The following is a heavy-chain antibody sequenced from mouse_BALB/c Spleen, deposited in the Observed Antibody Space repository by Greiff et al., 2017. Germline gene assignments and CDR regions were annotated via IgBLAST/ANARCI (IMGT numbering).Heavy chain of an antibody. CDR1: GYTFTDYD. D-gene: IGHD1-1*01. V-gene: IGHV1-77*01. Sequence: VQLQQSGAELARPGASVKLSCKASGYTFTDYDVNWVKQRTGQGLEWIGEIYPGSGNTYYNEKFKGKATLTADKPFSTAYMQLSSLTTEESADYFCARSDWSSWGQGTTLTVSS. CDR3: ARSDWSS. J-gene: IGHJ2*01. CDR2: IYPGSGNT.